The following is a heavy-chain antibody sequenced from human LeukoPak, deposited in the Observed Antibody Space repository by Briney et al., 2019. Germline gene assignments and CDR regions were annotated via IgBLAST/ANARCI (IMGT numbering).Heavy chain of an antibody. J-gene: IGHJ6*03. D-gene: IGHD1-14*01. CDR3: ARDARAGGEPKDYYYYYYMDV. CDR2: INPSGGST. Sequence: ASVKVSCTASGYTFTSYYIHWVRQAPGQGLEWMGIINPSGGSTTYAQKFQGRVTMTRDMSTSTVYMELSSLRSEDTAVYYCARDARAGGEPKDYYYYYYMDVWGKGTTVTVSS. V-gene: IGHV1-46*01. CDR1: GYTFTSYY.